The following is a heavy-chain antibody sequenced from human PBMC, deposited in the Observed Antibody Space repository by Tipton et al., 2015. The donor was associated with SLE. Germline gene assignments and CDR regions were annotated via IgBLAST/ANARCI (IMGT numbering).Heavy chain of an antibody. J-gene: IGHJ4*02. CDR2: IKPDGSEK. CDR3: ARDWFGRGLLGVFDY. V-gene: IGHV3-7*01. CDR1: RFTVSGYW. Sequence: SLRLSCAASRFTVSGYWMSWVRQAPGKGLEWVANIKPDGSEKNYVDSVKGRFTISRDNAKNSLYLQMNSLRAEDTAVYYCARDWFGRGLLGVFDYWGQGTLVTVSS. D-gene: IGHD2-21*02.